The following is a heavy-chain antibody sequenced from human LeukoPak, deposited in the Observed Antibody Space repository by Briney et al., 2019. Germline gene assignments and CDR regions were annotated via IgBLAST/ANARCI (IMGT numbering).Heavy chain of an antibody. CDR3: AKEGTYYYGSGSLFDY. D-gene: IGHD3-10*01. CDR1: GLSFSSYS. Sequence: PGGSLRLSCAASGLSFSSYSMNWVRQAPGKGPEWVSSISGSGTYTYYADSVKGRFTISRDNSKNTLYLQMNSLRAEDTAVYYCAKEGTYYYGSGSLFDYWGQGTLVTVPS. CDR2: ISGSGTYT. V-gene: IGHV3-23*01. J-gene: IGHJ4*02.